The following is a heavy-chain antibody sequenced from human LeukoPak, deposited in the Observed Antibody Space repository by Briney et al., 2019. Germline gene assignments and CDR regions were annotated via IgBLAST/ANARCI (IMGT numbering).Heavy chain of an antibody. V-gene: IGHV3-30-3*01. CDR1: GFTFSSYA. J-gene: IGHJ4*02. CDR2: ISYDGSNK. D-gene: IGHD3-22*01. Sequence: GGSLRLSCAASGFTFSSYAMHWVRQAPGKGLEWVAVISYDGSNKYYADSVKGRFTISRDNSKNTLYLQMNSLRAEDTAVYYCARDDLYYYDSSGSPGDYWGQGTLVTVSS. CDR3: ARDDLYYYDSSGSPGDY.